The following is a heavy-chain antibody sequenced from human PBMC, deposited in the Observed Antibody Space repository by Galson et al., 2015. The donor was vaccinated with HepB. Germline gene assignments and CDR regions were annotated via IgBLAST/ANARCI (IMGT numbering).Heavy chain of an antibody. Sequence: PALVKPTQTLTLTCTFSGFSLNTGGVGVGWIRQPPGKALEWLALIYWDDDKHYNPSLKSRLTINKDTSKNQVVFTMTNVNPVDTATYSCAHMKRGAATAFDIWGQVTMVTVSS. CDR3: AHMKRGAATAFDI. CDR1: GFSLNTGGVG. J-gene: IGHJ3*02. D-gene: IGHD6-25*01. CDR2: IYWDDDK. V-gene: IGHV2-5*02.